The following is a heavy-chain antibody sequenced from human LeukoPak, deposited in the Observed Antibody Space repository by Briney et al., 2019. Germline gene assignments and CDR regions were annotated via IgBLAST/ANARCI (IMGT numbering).Heavy chain of an antibody. V-gene: IGHV5-51*01. CDR3: AKLQYDTGGAFDY. CDR2: IYPGDSDT. J-gene: IGHJ4*02. CDR1: GYNFTNYW. Sequence: GESLKISCKGSGYNFTNYWIGWVRQMPGKGLEWMGVIYPGDSDTRYSPSFQGQVTISADKSISTAYLQWSSLKASDTAMYYCAKLQYDTGGAFDYWGQGTLVTVSS. D-gene: IGHD7-27*01.